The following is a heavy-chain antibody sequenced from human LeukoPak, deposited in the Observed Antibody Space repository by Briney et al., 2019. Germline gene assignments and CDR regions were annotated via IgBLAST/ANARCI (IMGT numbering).Heavy chain of an antibody. CDR3: ARGAPSSSGWLYYGMDV. D-gene: IGHD6-19*01. J-gene: IGHJ6*02. CDR2: IQYDGSNK. V-gene: IGHV3-30*02. CDR1: GFIFSKFD. Sequence: PGGSLRLSCAASGFIFSKFDMHWVRQAPGKGLEWVAFIQYDGSNKYYADSVKGRFTISRDNSKNTLYLQMNSLRAEDTAVYYCARGAPSSSGWLYYGMDVWGQGTTVTVSS.